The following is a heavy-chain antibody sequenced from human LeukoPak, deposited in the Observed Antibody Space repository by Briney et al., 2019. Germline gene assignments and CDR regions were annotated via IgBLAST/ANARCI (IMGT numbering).Heavy chain of an antibody. Sequence: GGSLRLSYAASGFTFSSYWMHWVRQAPGKGLVWVSRINSDGSSTSYADSVKGRFTISRDNAKNTLYLQMNSLRAEDTAVYYCARDRDRYALDYWGQGTLVTVSS. CDR1: GFTFSSYW. J-gene: IGHJ4*02. D-gene: IGHD1-1*01. CDR2: INSDGSST. V-gene: IGHV3-74*01. CDR3: ARDRDRYALDY.